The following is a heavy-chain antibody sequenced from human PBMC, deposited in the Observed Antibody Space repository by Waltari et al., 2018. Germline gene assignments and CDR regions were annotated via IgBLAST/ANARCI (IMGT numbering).Heavy chain of an antibody. CDR1: ACTFSSNP. V-gene: IGHV1-69*13. Sequence: QFQLLQSGAGVKNPGSSVKVSCKASACTFSSNPITWVRQAPGQGLEWMGGIIPIFGTANYAQNFQGRVTITADESTSTAYMELSSLRSEDTAVYYCARPSAAGDFDYWGQGTLVTVSS. D-gene: IGHD6-13*01. J-gene: IGHJ4*02. CDR2: IIPIFGTA. CDR3: ARPSAAGDFDY.